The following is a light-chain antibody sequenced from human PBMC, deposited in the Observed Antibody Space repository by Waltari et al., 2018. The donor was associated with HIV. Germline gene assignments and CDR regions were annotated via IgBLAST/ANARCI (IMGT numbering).Light chain of an antibody. Sequence: QSALTQPAPVSGSPGQSVTISCTGTTSDFGRYNSVSWYQQHPGNVPKVIIYAVTSRPSGVPHRFSGARSGNTASLTISGLQAEDEAVYYCSTHTTSDTLIFGGGTKLTVL. CDR3: STHTTSDTLI. V-gene: IGLV2-14*03. J-gene: IGLJ2*01. CDR2: AVT. CDR1: TSDFGRYNS.